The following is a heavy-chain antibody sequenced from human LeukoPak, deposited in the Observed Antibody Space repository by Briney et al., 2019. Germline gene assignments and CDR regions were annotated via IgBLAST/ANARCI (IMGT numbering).Heavy chain of an antibody. Sequence: GGSLRLSCAASGFTFSSYSMNWVRQAPGKGLEWVSSISSSSSYIYYADSVKGRFTISRDDAKNSLYLQMNSLRAEDTAVYYYARDGVAVAGLDYWGQGTLVTVSS. D-gene: IGHD6-19*01. J-gene: IGHJ4*02. CDR2: ISSSSSYI. CDR3: ARDGVAVAGLDY. CDR1: GFTFSSYS. V-gene: IGHV3-21*01.